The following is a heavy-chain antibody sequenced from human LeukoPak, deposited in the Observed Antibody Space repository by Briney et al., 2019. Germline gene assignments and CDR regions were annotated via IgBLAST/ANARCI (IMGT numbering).Heavy chain of an antibody. D-gene: IGHD5-24*01. Sequence: SETLSLTCTVSGGSISSYYWSWIRQPPGKGLEWIGYIYYSGSTNYNPSLKSRVTISVDTSKNQFSLKLSSVTAADTAVYYCARDGGTEMAAFDYWGQGTLVTVSS. CDR2: IYYSGST. J-gene: IGHJ4*02. CDR3: ARDGGTEMAAFDY. V-gene: IGHV4-59*01. CDR1: GGSISSYY.